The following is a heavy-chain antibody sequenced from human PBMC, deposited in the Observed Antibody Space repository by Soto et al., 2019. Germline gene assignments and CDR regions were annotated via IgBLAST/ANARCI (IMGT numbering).Heavy chain of an antibody. CDR3: AKGVAAAGEPADY. D-gene: IGHD6-13*01. CDR2: ISYDGSNK. J-gene: IGHJ4*02. CDR1: GFTFSSYG. Sequence: QVQLVESGGGVVQPGRSLRLSCAASGFTFSSYGMHWVRQAPGKGLEWVAVISYDGSNKYYADSVKGRFTISRDNSKNTLYLQMNSLSAEDTAVYYCAKGVAAAGEPADYWGQGTLVTVSS. V-gene: IGHV3-30*18.